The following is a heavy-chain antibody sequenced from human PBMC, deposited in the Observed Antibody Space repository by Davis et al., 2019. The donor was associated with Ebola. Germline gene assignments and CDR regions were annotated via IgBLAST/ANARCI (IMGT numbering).Heavy chain of an antibody. D-gene: IGHD6-19*01. CDR2: ISYDGSNK. CDR3: ARGGQWLVYWYFDL. CDR1: GFTFSSYG. J-gene: IGHJ2*01. V-gene: IGHV3-30*03. Sequence: GESLKISCAASGFTFSSYGMHWVRQAPGKGLEWVAVISYDGSNKYYADSVKGRFTISRDNSKNTLYLQMNSLRAEDTAVYYCARGGQWLVYWYFDLWGRGTLVTVSS.